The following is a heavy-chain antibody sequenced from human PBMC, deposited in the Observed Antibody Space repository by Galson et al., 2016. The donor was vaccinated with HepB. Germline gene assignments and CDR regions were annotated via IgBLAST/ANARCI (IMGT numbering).Heavy chain of an antibody. Sequence: ASGFTLSSFRMNWVRQAPGKGLEWVSSITSRSSHIFYADSVKGRFTVSRDNVKNSLSLQMTSLRADDTAVYFCARSASTGGIEYWGQGTLVTVSS. CDR1: GFTLSSFR. D-gene: IGHD2-8*02. CDR2: ITSRSSHI. J-gene: IGHJ4*02. CDR3: ARSASTGGIEY. V-gene: IGHV3-21*01.